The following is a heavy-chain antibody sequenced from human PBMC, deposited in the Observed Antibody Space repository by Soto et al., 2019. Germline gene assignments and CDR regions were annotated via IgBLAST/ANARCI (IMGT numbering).Heavy chain of an antibody. D-gene: IGHD2-21*01. CDR1: GGSFSGYY. Sequence: QVQLQQWGAGLLKPSETLSLTCAVYGGSFSGYYWTWIRQPPGTGLEWIGEINLSGSTNYSPSHKSRVTISVGTSKNQFSPKRTSVTAALTAVYYFAGDQIPGLFGYWGKGTLVTVSS. J-gene: IGHJ4*02. CDR3: AGDQIPGLFGY. V-gene: IGHV4-34*01. CDR2: INLSGST.